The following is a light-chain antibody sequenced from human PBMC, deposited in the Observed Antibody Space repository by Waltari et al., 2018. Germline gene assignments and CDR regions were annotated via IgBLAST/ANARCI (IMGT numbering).Light chain of an antibody. CDR3: QQYGSSQYT. J-gene: IGKJ2*01. Sequence: EVVMTQSPATLSVSPGEGAALSCRASQYIGTNLAWYQQKRGRAPRLLIYGASTRAAGVPGSFSGSGSGTDFTLTISRLEPEDFAVYYCQQYGSSQYTFGQGTKLEIK. CDR2: GAS. V-gene: IGKV3-20*01. CDR1: QYIGTN.